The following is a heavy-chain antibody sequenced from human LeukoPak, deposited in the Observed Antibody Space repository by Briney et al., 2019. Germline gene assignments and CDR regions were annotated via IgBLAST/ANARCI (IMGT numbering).Heavy chain of an antibody. Sequence: PSETLSLPRTVSGGSISSSSYYGGTIRQPPGKGLEWIGSIYYSGSTCYNPSLKSRVTISVATSKNQFSLKLSSVTAADTAVYYCASFSGWYGKYYYYFIVVCGKGTTVTVSS. J-gene: IGHJ6*03. V-gene: IGHV4-39*01. D-gene: IGHD6-13*01. CDR1: GGSISSSSYY. CDR3: ASFSGWYGKYYYYFIVV. CDR2: IYYSGST.